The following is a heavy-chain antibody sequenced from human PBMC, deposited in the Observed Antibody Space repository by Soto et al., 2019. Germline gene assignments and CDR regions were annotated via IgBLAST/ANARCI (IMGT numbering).Heavy chain of an antibody. V-gene: IGHV3-23*01. Sequence: EVQLLESGGGLVQPGGSLRLSCAASGFTFSSYAMSWVRLAPGKGLEWVSVIRSSGDRTYYADSVKGRFTISRDNSKNTRDMQMNSLRAEDTAVYYCAKQQGPGTPYYYAMDVWGQGTTVTVSS. D-gene: IGHD1-1*01. J-gene: IGHJ6*02. CDR2: IRSSGDRT. CDR3: AKQQGPGTPYYYAMDV. CDR1: GFTFSSYA.